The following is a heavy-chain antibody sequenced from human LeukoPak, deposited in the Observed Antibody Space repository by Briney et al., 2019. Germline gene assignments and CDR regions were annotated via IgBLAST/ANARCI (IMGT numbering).Heavy chain of an antibody. CDR1: GGSFSGYH. J-gene: IGHJ4*02. CDR3: ARDPTTVVTTPYYFDF. CDR2: INDRGHT. Sequence: PSETLSLTCAVHGGSFSGYHWNWMRQCPGKGLEWIGEINDRGHTNYNPSLESRITISVDTSKKQFSLNLSSVTAADTAVYYCARDPTTVVTTPYYFDFWGQGTLVTVSS. D-gene: IGHD4-23*01. V-gene: IGHV4-34*01.